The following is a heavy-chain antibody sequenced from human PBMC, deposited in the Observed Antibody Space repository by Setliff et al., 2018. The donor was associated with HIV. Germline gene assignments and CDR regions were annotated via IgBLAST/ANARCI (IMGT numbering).Heavy chain of an antibody. CDR1: GFSLTTSAVG. CDR3: AHSLYCSSSNCSGLLFDC. D-gene: IGHD2-2*01. Sequence: SGPTLVNPTQPLTLTCTFSGFSLTTSAVGVGWIRQPPGKALEWLALIYWDDDKRYRSSLKSRLTITKDTSKNQVVLTMTNMDPVDTATYYCAHSLYCSSSNCSGLLFDCWGQGTLVTVSS. V-gene: IGHV2-5*02. CDR2: IYWDDDK. J-gene: IGHJ4*02.